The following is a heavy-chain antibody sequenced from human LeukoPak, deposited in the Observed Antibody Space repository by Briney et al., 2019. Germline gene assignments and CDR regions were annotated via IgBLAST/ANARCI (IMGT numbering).Heavy chain of an antibody. CDR2: ISGSGGST. CDR3: AKDPNSSGWYSPNWFDP. Sequence: GGSLRLSCAASGFTFSNYAMSWVRQAPGKGLEWVSAISGSGGSTYYADSVKGRFTISRDNSKNTLYLQMNSLRAEDTAVYYCAKDPNSSGWYSPNWFDPWGQGTLVTVSS. V-gene: IGHV3-23*01. J-gene: IGHJ5*02. CDR1: GFTFSNYA. D-gene: IGHD6-19*01.